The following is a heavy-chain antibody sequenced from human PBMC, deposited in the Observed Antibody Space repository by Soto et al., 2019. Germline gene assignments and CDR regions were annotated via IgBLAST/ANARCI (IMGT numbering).Heavy chain of an antibody. Sequence: QVQLVQSGAEVKKPGASVKVSCKASGYTFTSYGISWVRQAPGQGLEWMGWISAYNGNTNYAQKLQGRVTMTTDTSTSTGCMERRSLRSDDTAVDYCAREYGSGSRFDYWGQGTLVTVSS. D-gene: IGHD3-10*01. V-gene: IGHV1-18*01. CDR3: AREYGSGSRFDY. CDR1: GYTFTSYG. J-gene: IGHJ4*02. CDR2: ISAYNGNT.